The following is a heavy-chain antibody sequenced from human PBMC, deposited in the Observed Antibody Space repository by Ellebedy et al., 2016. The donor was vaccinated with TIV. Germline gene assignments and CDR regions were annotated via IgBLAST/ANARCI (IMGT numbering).Heavy chain of an antibody. V-gene: IGHV1-8*01. CDR3: ARGRSGEDTFDY. D-gene: IGHD4-17*01. J-gene: IGHJ4*02. Sequence: ASVKVSXXASGYTFTSYDINWVRQATGQGLEWMGWMNPNSGNTGYAQKFQGRVTMTRNTSISTAYMELSSLRSEDTAVYYCARGRSGEDTFDYWGQGTLVTVSS. CDR1: GYTFTSYD. CDR2: MNPNSGNT.